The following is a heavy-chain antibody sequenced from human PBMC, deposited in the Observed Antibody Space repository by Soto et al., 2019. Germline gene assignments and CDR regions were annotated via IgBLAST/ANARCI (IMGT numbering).Heavy chain of an antibody. V-gene: IGHV3-21*01. CDR1: GFTFSSYS. D-gene: IGHD6-13*01. Sequence: PGGSLRLSCAASGFTFSSYSMNWVRQAPGKGLEWVSSISSSSSYIYYADSVKGRFPISRDNAKNSLYLQMNSLRAEETAVYYCARDSLISSWYDYWGQGTLVTVSS. CDR3: ARDSLISSWYDY. J-gene: IGHJ4*02. CDR2: ISSSSSYI.